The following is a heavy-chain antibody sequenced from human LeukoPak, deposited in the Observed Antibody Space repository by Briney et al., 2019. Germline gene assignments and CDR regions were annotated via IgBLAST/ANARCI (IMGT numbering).Heavy chain of an antibody. V-gene: IGHV7-4-1*02. CDR3: ARGNKREIQLWFEDHYYYYYMDV. J-gene: IGHJ6*03. D-gene: IGHD5-18*01. Sequence: EASVKVSCKASGYTFTGYYMHWVRQAPGQGLEWMGWINTNTGNPTYAQGFTGRFVFSLDTSVSTAYLQISSLKAEDTAVYYCARGNKREIQLWFEDHYYYYYMDVWGKGTTVTVSS. CDR1: GYTFTGYY. CDR2: INTNTGNP.